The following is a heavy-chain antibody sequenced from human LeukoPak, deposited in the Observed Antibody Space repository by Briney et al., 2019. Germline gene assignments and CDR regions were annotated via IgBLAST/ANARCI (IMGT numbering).Heavy chain of an antibody. CDR3: AGARHGDYRWDY. V-gene: IGHV5-51*01. J-gene: IGHJ4*02. D-gene: IGHD4-17*01. CDR2: IHSADSNT. CDR1: GYSFTNYW. Sequence: GESLKISCKDSGYSFTNYWIGWVRQMPGKGLEWMGIIHSADSNTKYSPSFQGLVTISADKSISTAYLQWSGLKASDTAMYYCAGARHGDYRWDYWGQGTLATVSS.